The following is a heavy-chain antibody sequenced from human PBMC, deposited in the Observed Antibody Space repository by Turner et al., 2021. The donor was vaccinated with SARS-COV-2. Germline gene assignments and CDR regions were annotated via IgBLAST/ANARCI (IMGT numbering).Heavy chain of an antibody. Sequence: QVQRVQSGASGKKPVASVKVPCNASGYSFTGHDMHWGRQAPGQGLELMGWINTSSGDTKFPKRFQGRVTMTRDTSINTAYMELNRLRSDDTAVYYCERGDGGFDFDSWFDPWGQGTLVIVSS. V-gene: IGHV1-2*02. CDR2: INTSSGDT. J-gene: IGHJ5*02. CDR3: ERGDGGFDFDSWFDP. D-gene: IGHD5-12*01. CDR1: GYSFTGHD.